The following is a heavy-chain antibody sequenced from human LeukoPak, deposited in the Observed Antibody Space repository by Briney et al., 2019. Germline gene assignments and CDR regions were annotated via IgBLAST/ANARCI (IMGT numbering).Heavy chain of an antibody. CDR3: ARGRPIRDGYNYSNY. CDR2: INSDGSST. D-gene: IGHD5-24*01. V-gene: IGHV3-74*01. CDR1: GFSFSSYW. J-gene: IGHJ4*02. Sequence: GSLRLSCAASGFSFSSYWMYWVRQVPGKGLVWVSRINSDGSSTSYADSVKGRFTISRDNAKNTLYLQMNSLRAEDTAVYYCARGRPIRDGYNYSNYWGQGTLVTVSS.